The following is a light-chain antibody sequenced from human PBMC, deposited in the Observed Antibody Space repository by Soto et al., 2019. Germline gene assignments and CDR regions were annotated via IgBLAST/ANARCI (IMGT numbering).Light chain of an antibody. CDR3: SSYTSSSTYV. V-gene: IGLV2-14*01. Sequence: QSVLTQPASVSGSPGQSITISCTGTSSDVGGYNYVSWHQRHPGKAPKLMVYEVSSRPSGVSNRFSGSKSGNTASLTISGLQAEDEADYYCSSYTSSSTYVFXTGTKGTVL. CDR1: SSDVGGYNY. J-gene: IGLJ1*01. CDR2: EVS.